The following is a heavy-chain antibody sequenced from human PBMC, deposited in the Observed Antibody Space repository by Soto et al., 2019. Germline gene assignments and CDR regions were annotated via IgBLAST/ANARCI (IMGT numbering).Heavy chain of an antibody. V-gene: IGHV5-51*01. CDR2: IYPGDSDT. D-gene: IGHD6-13*01. J-gene: IGHJ3*02. Sequence: GEALKISCKGSGYSFTSYWIGWVLQMPGKGLEWMGIIYPGDSDTRYSPSFQGQVTISADKSISTAYLQWSSLKASDTAMYYCARSKAAACFSYSDAFDIWGQGTMVTVSS. CDR1: GYSFTSYW. CDR3: ARSKAAACFSYSDAFDI.